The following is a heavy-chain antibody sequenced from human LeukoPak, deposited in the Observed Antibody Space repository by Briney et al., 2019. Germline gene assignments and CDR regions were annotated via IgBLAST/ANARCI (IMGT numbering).Heavy chain of an antibody. D-gene: IGHD3-22*01. CDR1: GYTFTSYG. CDR3: ARDLGSAYDTQQP. Sequence: GASVKVSCKASGYTFTSYGISWVRQAPGQGLEWMGWISAYNGNTNYAQKLQGRLTMTTDTTTSTAYMELRSLRSDDTAVYFCARDLGSAYDTQQPWGQGTLVTVSS. CDR2: ISAYNGNT. J-gene: IGHJ5*02. V-gene: IGHV1-18*01.